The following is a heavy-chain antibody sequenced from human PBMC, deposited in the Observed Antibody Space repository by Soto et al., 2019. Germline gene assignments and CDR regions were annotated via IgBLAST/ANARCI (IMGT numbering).Heavy chain of an antibody. CDR3: AHSPRTSSPWGYEY. V-gene: IGHV2-5*02. CDR1: GFSLSTSGVG. J-gene: IGHJ4*02. D-gene: IGHD2-2*01. CDR2: IYWDDDK. Sequence: QITLKESGPTLVKPTQPLTLTCTFSGFSLSTSGVGVGWIRQPPGKALEWLALIYWDDDKRYSPSLKSRLTITKDTSKNQAVLTTTNMDPVDTATYYCAHSPRTSSPWGYEYWGQGTLVTVSS.